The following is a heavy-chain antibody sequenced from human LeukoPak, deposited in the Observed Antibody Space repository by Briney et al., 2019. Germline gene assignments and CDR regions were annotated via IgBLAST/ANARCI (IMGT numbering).Heavy chain of an antibody. CDR3: AREGGWDFDY. CDR2: ISSSSTI. J-gene: IGHJ4*02. Sequence: GGSLRLSCAASGFTFSSYSMNWVRQAPGKGLEWVSYISSSSTIYYADSVKGRFTISRDNAKNSLYLQMNSLRAEDTAVYYCAREGGWDFDYWGQGTLVTVSS. D-gene: IGHD6-19*01. CDR1: GFTFSSYS. V-gene: IGHV3-48*01.